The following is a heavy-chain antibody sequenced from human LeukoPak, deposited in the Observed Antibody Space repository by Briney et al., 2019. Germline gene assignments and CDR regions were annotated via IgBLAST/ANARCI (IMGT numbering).Heavy chain of an antibody. CDR3: AREVSTGVVLSNCFDY. J-gene: IGHJ4*02. V-gene: IGHV4-30-2*01. Sequence: SETLSLTCTVSGGSITSDNYYWSWIRQPPGKGLEWIGYIYHSGSTYYNPSLKSRVTISVDRSKNQFSLKLSSVTAADTAVYYCAREVSTGVVLSNCFDYWGQGTLVTVSS. CDR2: IYHSGST. CDR1: GGSITSDNYY. D-gene: IGHD3-3*01.